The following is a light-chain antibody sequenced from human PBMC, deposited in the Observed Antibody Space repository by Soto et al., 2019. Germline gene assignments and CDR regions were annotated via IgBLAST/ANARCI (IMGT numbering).Light chain of an antibody. CDR1: QSVSSSY. CDR3: QHYGTSAL. Sequence: EIVLTQSPGTLSLSPGERATLSCRASQSVSSSYLAWYQQKPGQAPRLLIYGASSRATGISDRFSGSGSGTDFTLIISRLETEDFAVYYCQHYGTSALFGPGTKVDIK. CDR2: GAS. J-gene: IGKJ3*01. V-gene: IGKV3-20*01.